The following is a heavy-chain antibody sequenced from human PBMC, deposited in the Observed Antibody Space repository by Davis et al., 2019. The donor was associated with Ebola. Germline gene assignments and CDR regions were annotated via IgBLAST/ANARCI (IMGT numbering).Heavy chain of an antibody. CDR3: ARDRMYYDILTGYGRHFDY. CDR2: IYHSGST. D-gene: IGHD3-9*01. CDR1: GGSISSGGYS. Sequence: MPLETLSLTCAVSGGSISSGGYSWSWIRQPPGKGLEWIGYIYHSGSTYYNPSLKSRVTISVDTSKNQFSLKLSSVTAADTAVYYCARDRMYYDILTGYGRHFDYWGQGTLVTVSS. J-gene: IGHJ4*02. V-gene: IGHV4-30-2*01.